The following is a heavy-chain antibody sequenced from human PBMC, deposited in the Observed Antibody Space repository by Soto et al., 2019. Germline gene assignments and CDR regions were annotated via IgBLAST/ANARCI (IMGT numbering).Heavy chain of an antibody. CDR2: ISYSGNT. V-gene: IGHV4-59*01. CDR3: AGLRGYAGSPIDY. Sequence: SETLSLTCTVSGCSIISGYWSWIRQPQGKGLEWIGYISYSGNTNYNPSLKSRVTVSVDTPKNQFSLRLSSVTTADTAVYYCAGLRGYAGSPIDYWGQGTLGTVS. CDR1: GCSIISGY. J-gene: IGHJ4*02. D-gene: IGHD2-15*01.